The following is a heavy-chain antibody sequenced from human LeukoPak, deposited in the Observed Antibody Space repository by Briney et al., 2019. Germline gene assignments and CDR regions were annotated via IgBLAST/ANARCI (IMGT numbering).Heavy chain of an antibody. CDR3: ARDGTNPTYYDILTAVPYYYYGMDV. D-gene: IGHD3-9*01. V-gene: IGHV3-23*01. CDR1: GFTFSSYA. CDR2: ISNSGGRT. J-gene: IGHJ6*02. Sequence: GGSLRLSCAASGFTFSSYAMSWVRQAPGKGLEWVSSISNSGGRTFYTDSVKGRFTISRDNSKITLYLQMNSLRAEDTAVYYCARDGTNPTYYDILTAVPYYYYGMDVWGQGTTVTVSS.